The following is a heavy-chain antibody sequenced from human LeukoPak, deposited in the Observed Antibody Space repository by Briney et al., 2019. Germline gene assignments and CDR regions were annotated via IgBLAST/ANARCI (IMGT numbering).Heavy chain of an antibody. CDR1: GYSFTSYW. CDR3: ARHYSYGYFYYFDY. CDR2: IYPDDSNT. V-gene: IGHV5-51*01. J-gene: IGHJ4*02. D-gene: IGHD5-18*01. Sequence: GESLKISCKGSGYSFTSYWIGRVRQMPGKGLEWMGIIYPDDSNTKYSPSFQGQVTISADKSSSTAYLQCSSLKASDTAMYYCARHYSYGYFYYFDYWGQGTLVTVSS.